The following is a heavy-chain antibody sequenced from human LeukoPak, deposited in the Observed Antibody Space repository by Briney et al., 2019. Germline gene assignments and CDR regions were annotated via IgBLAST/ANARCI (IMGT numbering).Heavy chain of an antibody. V-gene: IGHV3-48*03. CDR3: VRDLSPLYMDV. Sequence: GGSLRLSCAASGFTFSSYEMNWVRQAAGKGLEWVSYISSSGNTIYYADSVKGRFTISRDNAKNTLYLQMNSLRAEDTVVYYCVRDLSPLYMDVWGKGTTFTVSS. CDR2: ISSSGNTI. CDR1: GFTFSSYE. J-gene: IGHJ6*03.